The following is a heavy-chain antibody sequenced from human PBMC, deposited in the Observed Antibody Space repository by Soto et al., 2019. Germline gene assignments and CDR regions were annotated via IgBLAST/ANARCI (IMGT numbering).Heavy chain of an antibody. D-gene: IGHD3-9*01. CDR2: ISAYNGNT. J-gene: IGHJ4*02. Sequence: QVHLVQSGAEVKKPGASVKVSCEASGYTFTSYGISWVRQAPGQGLEWMGWISAYNGNTNYAQKLQGRVTMTTDTSTSTAYMELRSLRSDDTAVYYCARASRYFAYPVEYYFDYWGQGTLVTVSS. CDR1: GYTFTSYG. V-gene: IGHV1-18*01. CDR3: ARASRYFAYPVEYYFDY.